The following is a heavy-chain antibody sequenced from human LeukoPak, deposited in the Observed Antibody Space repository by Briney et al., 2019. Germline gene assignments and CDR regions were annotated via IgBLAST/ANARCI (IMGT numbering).Heavy chain of an antibody. CDR1: GYTFTSYA. D-gene: IGHD1-26*01. CDR2: MNPNSGHT. Sequence: ASVNVSCKASGYTFTSYAIIWVRQAAGQGLEWMGWMNPNSGHTGYAQKFQGRVTMTRTTSISTAYMELTSLTSEDSAVYYCARSIVGVRKRNDYWGQGTLVTVSS. V-gene: IGHV1-8*01. CDR3: ARSIVGVRKRNDY. J-gene: IGHJ4*02.